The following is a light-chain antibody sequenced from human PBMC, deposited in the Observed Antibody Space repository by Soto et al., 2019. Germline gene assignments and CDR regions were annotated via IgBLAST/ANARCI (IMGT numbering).Light chain of an antibody. CDR1: RNVGSP. Sequence: EILMTQSPATLSVSPGEKPTLSSRPVRNVGSPVAWYKQNPAKAPRLLFYGASTRATGIPARFSGSGSGTEFTLTISSLQSEDFAIYYCQQYYNWPPLTFGGGTKVEIQ. J-gene: IGKJ4*01. CDR2: GAS. V-gene: IGKV3-15*01. CDR3: QQYYNWPPLT.